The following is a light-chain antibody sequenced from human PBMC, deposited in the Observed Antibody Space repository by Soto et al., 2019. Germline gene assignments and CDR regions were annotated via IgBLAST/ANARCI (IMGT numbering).Light chain of an antibody. V-gene: IGKV3-15*01. CDR1: QSVSSN. Sequence: IVMTQSPATLSVSPGERATLSCRASQSVSSNLAWYQQKPGQTPKLLIYVASTRATGIPARFSGSGSGTEFTLTISSLQSEGVAVYYCQQDNVWPLTFGGGTKVEFK. CDR2: VAS. CDR3: QQDNVWPLT. J-gene: IGKJ4*01.